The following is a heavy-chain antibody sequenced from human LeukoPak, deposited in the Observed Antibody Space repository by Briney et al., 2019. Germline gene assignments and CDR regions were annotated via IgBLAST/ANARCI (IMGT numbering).Heavy chain of an antibody. CDR3: AREFTSYYDILTGYET. Sequence: SGTLSLTCAVSGGSISSSNWWSWVRQPPGKGLEWIGEIYHSGSTNYNPSLKSRVTISVDTSKNQFSLKLSSVTAADTAVYYCAREFTSYYDILTGYETWGQGTLVTVSS. CDR1: GGSISSSNW. D-gene: IGHD3-9*01. CDR2: IYHSGST. J-gene: IGHJ5*02. V-gene: IGHV4-4*02.